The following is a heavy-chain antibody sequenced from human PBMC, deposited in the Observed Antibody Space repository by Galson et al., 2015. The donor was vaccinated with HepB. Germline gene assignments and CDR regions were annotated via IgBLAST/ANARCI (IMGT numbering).Heavy chain of an antibody. D-gene: IGHD1-26*01. CDR3: AGEKGVGPPTTGFDY. CDR2: ISYDGNNK. J-gene: IGHJ4*02. CDR1: GFTFSSYA. Sequence: SLRLSCAASGFTFSSYAMHWVRQAPGKGLEWVAFISYDGNNKYYADSVKGRFTISRDNSKNTLYLQMNSLRAEDTAVFYCAGEKGVGPPTTGFDYWGQGTLVTVSS. V-gene: IGHV3-30*04.